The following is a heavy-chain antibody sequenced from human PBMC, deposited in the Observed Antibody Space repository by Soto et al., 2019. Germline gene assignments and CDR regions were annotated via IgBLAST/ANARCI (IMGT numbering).Heavy chain of an antibody. V-gene: IGHV4-59*01. CDR3: ARMGNARYCSGGSCYWFDP. J-gene: IGHJ5*02. CDR2: IYYSGST. D-gene: IGHD2-15*01. Sequence: SETLSLTCTVSGGSISSDYWSWIRQPPGKGLEWIGYIYYSGSTNYNPSLKSRVTISVDTSKNQFSLKLSSVTAADTAVYYCARMGNARYCSGGSCYWFDPWGQGTLVTVSS. CDR1: GGSISSDY.